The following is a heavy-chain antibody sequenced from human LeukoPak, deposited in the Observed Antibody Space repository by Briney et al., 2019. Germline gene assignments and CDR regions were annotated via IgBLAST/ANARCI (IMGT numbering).Heavy chain of an antibody. J-gene: IGHJ4*02. CDR3: ARTMSYHWRIDY. CDR1: GYTFTGYF. Sequence: RASVKVSCKASGYTFTGYFIHWVRQAPGQGLEWMGWVNPDSGGTHYAQNFQGGVTMTRETSITTAFMELSSLTSDDTAMYYCARTMSYHWRIDYWGQGTLVTVSS. D-gene: IGHD3-16*02. CDR2: VNPDSGGT. V-gene: IGHV1-2*02.